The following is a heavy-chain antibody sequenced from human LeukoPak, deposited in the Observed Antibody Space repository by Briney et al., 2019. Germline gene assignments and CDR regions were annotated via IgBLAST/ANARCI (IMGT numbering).Heavy chain of an antibody. CDR2: ISSSSSYI. J-gene: IGHJ4*02. CDR3: ARGGTYQPLPGY. D-gene: IGHD2-2*01. CDR1: GFTFRSYS. Sequence: GGSLRLSCAASGFTFRSYSMNWVRQAPWKGLEWVSSISSSSSYIYYADSVKGRFTISRDNAKNSLYLQMNSLRAEDTAVYYCARGGTYQPLPGYWGQGTHVTVSS. V-gene: IGHV3-21*01.